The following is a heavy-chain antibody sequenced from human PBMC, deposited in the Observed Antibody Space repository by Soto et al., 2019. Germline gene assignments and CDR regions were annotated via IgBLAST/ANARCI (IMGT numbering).Heavy chain of an antibody. CDR1: GYTFTSYA. D-gene: IGHD3-22*01. CDR3: AGNFDNSGSYYTFDY. J-gene: IGHJ4*02. Sequence: EASVKVSCKASGYTFTSYAMHWVRQAPGQRLEWMGWINAGNGNTKYPQKFQGRLTITRDTSASTVYMELSRLRSEDTAVYYCAGNFDNSGSYYTFDYWGQGTLVTVSS. CDR2: INAGNGNT. V-gene: IGHV1-3*01.